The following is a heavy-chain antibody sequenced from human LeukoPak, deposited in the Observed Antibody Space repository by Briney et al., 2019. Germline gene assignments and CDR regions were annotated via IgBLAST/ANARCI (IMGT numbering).Heavy chain of an antibody. CDR3: ARGPRGAYDRIRKPGYGSGHVGWFDP. D-gene: IGHD3-3*01. Sequence: PSETLSLTCTVSGGSISSTTYYWGWIRQPPGKGLEWIGTIYFSGSTNYNPSLRSRVTISVDTSKNQFSLKLTSVTAADTAVYYCARGPRGAYDRIRKPGYGSGHVGWFDPWGQGTLVTVSS. CDR2: IYFSGST. V-gene: IGHV4-39*01. CDR1: GGSISSTTYY. J-gene: IGHJ5*02.